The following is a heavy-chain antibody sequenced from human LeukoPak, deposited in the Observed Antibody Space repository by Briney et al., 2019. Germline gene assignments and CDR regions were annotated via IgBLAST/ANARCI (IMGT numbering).Heavy chain of an antibody. D-gene: IGHD3-22*01. J-gene: IGHJ3*02. CDR3: ARGVYYYDSRGAFDI. CDR1: GFTFSSYW. CDR2: IKHDGSEK. Sequence: PGGSLRLSCAASGFTFSSYWMSWVRQPPGKGLEWVANIKHDGSEKYYVDSVKGRFTISRDNAKNSLYLQMNSLRAEDTAVFYCARGVYYYDSRGAFDIWGQGTMVTVSS. V-gene: IGHV3-7*04.